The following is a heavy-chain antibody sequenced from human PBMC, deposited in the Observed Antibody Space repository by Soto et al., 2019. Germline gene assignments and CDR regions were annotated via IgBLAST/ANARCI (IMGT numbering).Heavy chain of an antibody. CDR1: GFTFSNYA. CDR3: AKVPVGATGRFDY. V-gene: IGHV3-23*01. CDR2: ISGSGGST. D-gene: IGHD1-26*01. J-gene: IGHJ4*02. Sequence: GSLRLSCAGSGFTFSNYAMSWVRQAPGKGLAWVSAISGSGGSTYYADSVKGRFTISRDNSKNTLYLQMNSLRAEDTALYYCAKVPVGATGRFDYRGQGTLVTVSS.